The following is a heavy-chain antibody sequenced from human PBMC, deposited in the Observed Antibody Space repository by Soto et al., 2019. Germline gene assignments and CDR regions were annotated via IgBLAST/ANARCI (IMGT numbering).Heavy chain of an antibody. J-gene: IGHJ4*02. CDR3: AKEHTQTYDSSGYYPTEFDY. Sequence: SLRLSCAASGFTFSSYAMSWVRQAPGKGLEGVSAISGSGGSTYYADSVKGRFTISRDNSKNTLYLQMNSLRAEDTAVYYCAKEHTQTYDSSGYYPTEFDYWGQGTLVTVSS. V-gene: IGHV3-23*01. CDR1: GFTFSSYA. D-gene: IGHD3-22*01. CDR2: ISGSGGST.